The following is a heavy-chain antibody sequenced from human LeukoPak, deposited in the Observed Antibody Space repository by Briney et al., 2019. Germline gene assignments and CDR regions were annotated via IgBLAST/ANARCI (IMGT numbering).Heavy chain of an antibody. V-gene: IGHV4-4*02. J-gene: IGHJ5*02. Sequence: SGTLSLTCAVSGGSISSSNWWSWVRQPPGKGPEWIGEIYHSGSTNYNPSLKSRVTISVDKSKNQFPLKLSSVTAADTAVYYCARDGGYDNWFDPWGQGTLVTVSS. CDR3: ARDGGYDNWFDP. CDR1: GGSISSSNW. D-gene: IGHD5-12*01. CDR2: IYHSGST.